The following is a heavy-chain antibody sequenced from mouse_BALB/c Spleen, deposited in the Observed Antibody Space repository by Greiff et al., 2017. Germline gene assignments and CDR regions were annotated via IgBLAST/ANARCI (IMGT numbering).Heavy chain of an antibody. CDR1: GFTFSSYT. CDR2: ISNGGGST. J-gene: IGHJ4*01. Sequence: EVQVVESGGGLVQPGGSLKLSCAASGFTFSSYTLSWVRQTPEKRLAWVAYISNGGGSTYYPDTVKGRVTISRDNAKTTLYLQMSSLTSEDTAMYYCARRGVGRDYCAMGYWGQGAAVTVAA. V-gene: IGHV5-12-2*01. CDR3: ARRGVGRDYCAMGY.